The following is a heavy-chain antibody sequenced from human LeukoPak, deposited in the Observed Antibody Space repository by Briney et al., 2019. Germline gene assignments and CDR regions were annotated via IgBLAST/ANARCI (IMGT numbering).Heavy chain of an antibody. J-gene: IGHJ5*02. CDR1: GFTFSSYA. CDR2: ISFDGSNK. D-gene: IGHD6-13*01. Sequence: GRSLRLSCVASGFTFSSYAMHWVRQAPGKGLEWVAVISFDGSNKYYADSVKGRFTISRDNSKNTLYLQVSAEDTAIYYCPRGYASTSQLDPWGQGTLVTVSS. CDR3: PRGYASTSQLDP. V-gene: IGHV3-30*03.